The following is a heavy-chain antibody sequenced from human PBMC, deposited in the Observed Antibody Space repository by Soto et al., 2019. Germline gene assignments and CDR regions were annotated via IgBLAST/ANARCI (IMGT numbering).Heavy chain of an antibody. D-gene: IGHD4-17*01. V-gene: IGHV3-15*05. J-gene: IGHJ4*02. CDR3: AVDQDYRRFAN. Sequence: EVQLVESGGDVVKPGTTLRLSCEASGVSFINAWMSWVRQAPGKGLEWVGRIKSRTDGGTIEYGTPVKGRFTISREDSKNTVFLQMKSLQSDDTGVYFYAVDQDYRRFANWGQGTQVTV. CDR2: IKSRTDGGTI. CDR1: GVSFINAW.